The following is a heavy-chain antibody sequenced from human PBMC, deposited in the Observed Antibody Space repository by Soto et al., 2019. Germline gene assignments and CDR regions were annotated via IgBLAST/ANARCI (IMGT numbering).Heavy chain of an antibody. J-gene: IGHJ4*02. D-gene: IGHD6-6*01. CDR2: ISGSDDST. Sequence: EVQLLESGGGLVQPGESLRLSCAASGFTFSSYAMSWVRQAAGKGLEWVSVISGSDDSTYYADSVKGRFTISRDNSKNTLYLQMNSLRAEDTAVNYCAKRSSSSTFYYWGQGTLVTVSS. CDR3: AKRSSSSTFYY. CDR1: GFTFSSYA. V-gene: IGHV3-23*01.